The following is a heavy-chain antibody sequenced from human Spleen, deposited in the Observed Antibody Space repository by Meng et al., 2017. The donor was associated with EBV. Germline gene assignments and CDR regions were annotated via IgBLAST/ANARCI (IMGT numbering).Heavy chain of an antibody. CDR3: VTICYSRVGWFDP. J-gene: IGHJ5*02. CDR2: LDPKDGAT. V-gene: IGHV1-69-2*01. Sequence: EVQLVHPGAELKKPXATVKISXKVSGYTFTDCYMHWVQQPPGKGLEWMGLLDPKDGATIYAEKFQGRVTLTADPSIDTAYMELSSLRSEDTAVYYCVTICYSRVGWFDPWGQGTLVTVSA. CDR1: GYTFTDCY. D-gene: IGHD2-2*02.